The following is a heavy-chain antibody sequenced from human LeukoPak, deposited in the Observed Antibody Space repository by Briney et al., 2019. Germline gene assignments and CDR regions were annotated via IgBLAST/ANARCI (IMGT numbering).Heavy chain of an antibody. Sequence: GESLKISCKGSGYSFTSYWIGWVRQMPGKGLEWMGIIYPGDSDTRYSPSFRGQVTISADKSISTAYLQWSSLKASDTAMYYCARRDLGYSYDRLGDWFDPWGQGTLVTVSS. J-gene: IGHJ5*02. D-gene: IGHD5-18*01. CDR1: GYSFTSYW. CDR3: ARRDLGYSYDRLGDWFDP. V-gene: IGHV5-51*01. CDR2: IYPGDSDT.